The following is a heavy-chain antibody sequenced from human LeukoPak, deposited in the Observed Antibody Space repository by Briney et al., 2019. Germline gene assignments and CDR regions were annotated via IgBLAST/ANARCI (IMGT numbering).Heavy chain of an antibody. CDR2: IKEDGSRK. J-gene: IGHJ4*02. CDR3: ARDGVTSSVDH. CDR1: GFTFNNYW. D-gene: IGHD2-21*02. V-gene: IGHV3-7*01. Sequence: QSGGSLRLSCAASGFTFNNYWMSWVRQAPGKGLEWVANIKEDGSRKYYVDSVKGRFTISRDNAKKSLFLQMNSLRAEDMAVYYCARDGVTSSVDHWGQGTLVTVSS.